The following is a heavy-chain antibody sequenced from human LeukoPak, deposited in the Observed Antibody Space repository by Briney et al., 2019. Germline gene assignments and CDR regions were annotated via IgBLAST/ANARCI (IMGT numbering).Heavy chain of an antibody. D-gene: IGHD6-13*01. CDR2: IANDGRDK. Sequence: GGSLRLSCAASGFTFSDYGMHWVRQAPGKGLEWVAVIANDGRDKKYADSVRGRFAISRDNSKNTVYLQMNSLRAEDTAVFYCVKDMKIKAAGYYFDYWGQGTLATVSS. CDR3: VKDMKIKAAGYYFDY. J-gene: IGHJ4*02. V-gene: IGHV3-30*18. CDR1: GFTFSDYG.